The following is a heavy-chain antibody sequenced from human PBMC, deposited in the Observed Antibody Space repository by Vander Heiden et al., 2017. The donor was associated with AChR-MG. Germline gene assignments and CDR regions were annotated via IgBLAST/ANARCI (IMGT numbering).Heavy chain of an antibody. CDR1: GFPLSNSH. J-gene: IGHJ4*02. CDR2: LADGGYNT. V-gene: IGHV3-23*01. CDR3: AKAQGGVRGVKNFDS. D-gene: IGHD3-10*01. Sequence: LLQSGRALVQSCGSLRLSCAHPGFPLSNSHTSWVRRAPGKGLEWVSALADGGYNTYYTDSVKGRCTISRDMSKNTLYLRMNSLRAEDSAIYYCAKAQGGVRGVKNFDSWGPGTEVTVSS.